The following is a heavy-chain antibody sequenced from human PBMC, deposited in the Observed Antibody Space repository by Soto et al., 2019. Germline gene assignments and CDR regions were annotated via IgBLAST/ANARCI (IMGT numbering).Heavy chain of an antibody. CDR1: TFTFSNFG. D-gene: IGHD4-17*01. J-gene: IGHJ4*02. CDR2: ISFDGSKK. CDR3: ANDYGDYAGYLEY. Sequence: QVQLVESGGGVVQPGRSLRLSCAASTFTFSNFGMNWARQAPGKGLEWVAVISFDGSKKYYAASVKGRFTISRDNSKNTLYLEMNSLRPEDTAFYYCANDYGDYAGYLEYWGRGTLVTVSS. V-gene: IGHV3-30*18.